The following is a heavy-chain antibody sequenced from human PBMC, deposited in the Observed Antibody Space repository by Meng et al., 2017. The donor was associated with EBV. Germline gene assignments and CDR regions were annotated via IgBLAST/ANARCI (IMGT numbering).Heavy chain of an antibody. Sequence: QVQLVQSGAEVKKPGASVKVSCQASGYTFTNYDINWVRQATGQGLEWMGWMNPNNGNTGYAQKFQGRVTMTRNPSINTAYMELTSLTSEDTAVYYCARGETVAGTWWFDPWGQVTLGTVSS. CDR1: GYTFTNYD. CDR2: MNPNNGNT. V-gene: IGHV1-8*01. CDR3: ARGETVAGTWWFDP. D-gene: IGHD6-19*01. J-gene: IGHJ5*02.